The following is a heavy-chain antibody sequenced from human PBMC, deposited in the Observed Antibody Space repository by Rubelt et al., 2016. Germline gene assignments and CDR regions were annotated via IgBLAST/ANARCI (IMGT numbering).Heavy chain of an antibody. D-gene: IGHD2-2*01. CDR1: GYTLTELS. CDR3: ATGIVVVPAHVPSRDY. Sequence: QVQLVQSGAEVKKPGASVKVSCKVSGYTLTELSMHWVRQAPGKGLEWMGGFDPEDGETIYAQKVQGRVTMTEETSTDTAYMELSSLRSEETAVYYCATGIVVVPAHVPSRDYWGQGTLVTVSS. V-gene: IGHV1-24*01. CDR2: FDPEDGET. J-gene: IGHJ4*02.